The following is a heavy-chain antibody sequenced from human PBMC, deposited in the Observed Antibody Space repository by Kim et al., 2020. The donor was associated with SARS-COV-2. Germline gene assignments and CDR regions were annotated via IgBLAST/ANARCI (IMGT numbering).Heavy chain of an antibody. V-gene: IGHV3-7*03. D-gene: IGHD2-21*01. CDR3: VKVSIAALGADY. J-gene: IGHJ4*02. Sequence: FYVDAGKGRFTISRDNAENSLYLQMNNLRAEDTAIYYCVKVSIAALGADYWGQGTLVTVSS.